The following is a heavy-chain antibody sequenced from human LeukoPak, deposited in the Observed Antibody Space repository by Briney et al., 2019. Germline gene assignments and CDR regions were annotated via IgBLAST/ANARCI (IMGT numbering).Heavy chain of an antibody. D-gene: IGHD6-13*01. Sequence: GGSLRLSCAASGFTFSSYAMHWVRQAPGKGLEWVAVISYDGSNKYYADSVKGRFTISRDISKNTLYLQMNSLRAEDTAVYYCARDNVGGSSWFSYYYGMDVWGQGTTVTVSS. CDR3: ARDNVGGSSWFSYYYGMDV. J-gene: IGHJ6*02. CDR2: ISYDGSNK. V-gene: IGHV3-30-3*01. CDR1: GFTFSSYA.